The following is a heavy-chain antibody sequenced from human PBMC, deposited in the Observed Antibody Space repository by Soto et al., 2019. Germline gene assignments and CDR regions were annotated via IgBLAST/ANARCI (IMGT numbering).Heavy chain of an antibody. CDR3: AKESYYDPSGRYSDLYFDS. J-gene: IGHJ4*02. Sequence: GASVKVSFKASGYTFTSYGISWVRQAPGQGLEWMGWISAYNGNTNYAQKLQGRVTMTTDTSTSTAYMELRSLRSDDTAVYYCAKESYYDPSGRYSDLYFDSWGQGTLVTVSS. D-gene: IGHD3-22*01. CDR1: GYTFTSYG. V-gene: IGHV1-18*04. CDR2: ISAYNGNT.